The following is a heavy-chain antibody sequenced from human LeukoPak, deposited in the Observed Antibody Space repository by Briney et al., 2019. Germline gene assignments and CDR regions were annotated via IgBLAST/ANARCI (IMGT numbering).Heavy chain of an antibody. CDR2: IGGSGTST. D-gene: IGHD3-22*01. V-gene: IGHV3-23*01. CDR3: AKVSVVAGRNAFDI. Sequence: PGGSLRLSCAASGFIFSSYATSWVRQAPGKGLEWVSVIGGSGTSTYYADSVKGGFTISRDNSKNMLYLQMNGLRVEDTAIYYCAKVSVVAGRNAFDIWGQGTMVTVSS. J-gene: IGHJ3*02. CDR1: GFIFSSYA.